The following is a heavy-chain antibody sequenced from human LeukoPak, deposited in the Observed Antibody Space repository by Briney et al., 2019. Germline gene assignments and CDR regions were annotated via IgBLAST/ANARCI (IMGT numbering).Heavy chain of an antibody. J-gene: IGHJ5*02. Sequence: GGSLRLSCAASGFSFNKYWMSWVRQAPGKGLEWVANIKQDGSDKYYVDSVKGRFTISRDNAKNSLYLQMNSLRAEDTAVYYCARVVIVRGWFDPWGQGTLVTVSS. CDR3: ARVVIVRGWFDP. D-gene: IGHD2/OR15-2a*01. V-gene: IGHV3-7*01. CDR1: GFSFNKYW. CDR2: IKQDGSDK.